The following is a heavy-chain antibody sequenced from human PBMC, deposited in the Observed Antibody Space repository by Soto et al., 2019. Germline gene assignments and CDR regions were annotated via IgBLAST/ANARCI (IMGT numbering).Heavy chain of an antibody. V-gene: IGHV1-69*13. Sequence: SVKVSCKASGGTFSSYAISWVRQAPGQGLEWMGGIIPIFGTANYAQKFQGRVTITADESTSTAYMELSSLRSEDTAVYYYARSHLSSSWYGGGYYFDYWGQGTLVTVSA. CDR2: IIPIFGTA. J-gene: IGHJ4*02. D-gene: IGHD6-13*01. CDR1: GGTFSSYA. CDR3: ARSHLSSSWYGGGYYFDY.